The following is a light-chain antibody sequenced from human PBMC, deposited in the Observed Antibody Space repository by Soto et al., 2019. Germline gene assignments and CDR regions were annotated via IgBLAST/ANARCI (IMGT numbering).Light chain of an antibody. CDR1: QSIRDSY. CDR2: AAS. CDR3: QQYGSSPPIT. Sequence: EIVLTQSPGTLSLSPGERATLSCRTSQSIRDSYLAWYQQKPGQAPRLLIYAASYRATGIPDRFSGSGSGTDFSLTISRLEPEDFAVYYCQQYGSSPPITFGQGTRLEIK. V-gene: IGKV3-20*01. J-gene: IGKJ5*01.